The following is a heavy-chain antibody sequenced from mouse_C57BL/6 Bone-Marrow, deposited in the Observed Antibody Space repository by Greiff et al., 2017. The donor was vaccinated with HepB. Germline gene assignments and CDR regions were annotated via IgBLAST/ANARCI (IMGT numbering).Heavy chain of an antibody. CDR3: GRDYGYVGY. J-gene: IGHJ2*01. CDR2: INSNGGSA. CDR1: GITFSSYG. V-gene: IGHV5-6-3*01. D-gene: IGHD1-2*01. Sequence: EVKLMESGGGLVQPGGSLKLSCAGSGITFSSYGMSWVRQTPDKRLELVATINSNGGSAYYLDSVKGRFTISRDNAKSSLYLQMNSLKSEDAAMYYGGRDYGYVGYWGRGTTLIVSS.